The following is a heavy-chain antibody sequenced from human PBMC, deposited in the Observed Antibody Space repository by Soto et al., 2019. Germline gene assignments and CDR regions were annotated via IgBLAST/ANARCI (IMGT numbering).Heavy chain of an antibody. CDR2: IIPILDVT. CDR1: GVDFTSLT. Sequence: QLVQSGAEVKKPGSSVKVSCKASGVDFTSLTLSWVRQAPGQGPEWMGTIIPILDVTKNAQKFQGRITITADKSTSKVNMELRRLGSEDTAVYYCAQMWFGELWHGKEVWGQGTRVNVSS. D-gene: IGHD3-10*01. J-gene: IGHJ6*02. V-gene: IGHV1-69*02. CDR3: AQMWFGELWHGKEV.